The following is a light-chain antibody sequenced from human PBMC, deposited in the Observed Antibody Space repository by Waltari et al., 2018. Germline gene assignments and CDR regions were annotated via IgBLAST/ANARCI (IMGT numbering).Light chain of an antibody. CDR1: SSAVGRYNL. Sequence: QSALTQPASVSGSPGQPITISCTGTSSAVGRYNLGSWYQQHPGKAPKLMIYEGSKRPSGVSNGLAGSKSGNTASLTISGLQAEDEADYYCCSYAGSAWVFGGGTKLTAL. J-gene: IGLJ3*02. CDR2: EGS. CDR3: CSYAGSAWV. V-gene: IGLV2-23*01.